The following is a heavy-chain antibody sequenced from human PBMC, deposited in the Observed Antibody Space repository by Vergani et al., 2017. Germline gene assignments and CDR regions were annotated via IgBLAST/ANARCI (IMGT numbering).Heavy chain of an antibody. D-gene: IGHD4-23*01. Sequence: QVQLVQSGAEVKKPGASVKVSCKASGYTFTGYYMHWVRQAPGQGLEWMGWINPNSGGTNYAQKFQGRVTMTRDTSISTAYMELSRLRSDDTAVYYCARAPDYYGGNSDWFDPWGQGTLVTVSS. CDR3: ARAPDYYGGNSDWFDP. CDR1: GYTFTGYY. J-gene: IGHJ5*02. CDR2: INPNSGGT. V-gene: IGHV1-2*02.